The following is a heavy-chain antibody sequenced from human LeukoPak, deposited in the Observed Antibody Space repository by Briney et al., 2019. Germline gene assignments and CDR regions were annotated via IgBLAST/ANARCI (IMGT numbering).Heavy chain of an antibody. CDR3: ARASDLEWLSDY. CDR1: GYTFTGYY. D-gene: IGHD3-3*01. Sequence: ASVKVSCKASGYTFTGYYMHWVRQAPGQGLEWMGWINPNSGGTNYAQKFQGRVTMTRGTSISTAYMELSRLRSDDTAVYYCARASDLEWLSDYWGQGTLVTVSS. CDR2: INPNSGGT. J-gene: IGHJ4*02. V-gene: IGHV1-2*02.